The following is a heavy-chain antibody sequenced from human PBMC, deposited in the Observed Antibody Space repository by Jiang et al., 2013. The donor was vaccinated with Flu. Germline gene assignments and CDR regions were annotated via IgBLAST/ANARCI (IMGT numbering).Heavy chain of an antibody. CDR2: IDPNDSET. V-gene: IGHV5-10-1*01. D-gene: IGHD6-13*01. CDR3: ARHGSSSWYHY. CDR1: GFSFTSFW. J-gene: IGHJ4*02. Sequence: AEVKKPGESLRISCKGSGFSFTSFWIAWVRQMPGKGLEWLGRIDPNDSETNYSPSFQGHVTISVDKSISTAYLQWSSLKASDTAMYYCARHGSSSWYHYWGQGTLVTVSS.